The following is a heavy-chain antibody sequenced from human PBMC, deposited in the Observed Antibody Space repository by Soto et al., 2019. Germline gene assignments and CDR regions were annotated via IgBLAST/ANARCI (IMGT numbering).Heavy chain of an antibody. CDR3: ARHGSSGPYFFDY. CDR2: INHSGST. D-gene: IGHD6-19*01. CDR1: GGSFSGYY. V-gene: IGHV4-34*01. Sequence: PSETLSLTCAVYGGSFSGYYWSWIRQPPGKGLEWIGEINHSGSTNYNPSLKSRVTISVDTSKNQFSLKLSSVTAADTAVYYCARHGSSGPYFFDYWGQGTLVT. J-gene: IGHJ4*02.